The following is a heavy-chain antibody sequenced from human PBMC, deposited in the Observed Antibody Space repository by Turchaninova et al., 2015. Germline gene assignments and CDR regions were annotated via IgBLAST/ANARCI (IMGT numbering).Heavy chain of an antibody. CDR1: GFTFGGYW. V-gene: IGHV3-7*01. J-gene: IGHJ4*02. Sequence: EVQLVESGGGLVQPGGSLKLSCAASGFTFGGYWLTWGRQAPGEGLEWVANIKSDGTDKYYLDSVKGRFTISKDNAKNSLYLQMNSLRAEDTAIYYCARLRTNYLDYWGRGTLVSVSS. D-gene: IGHD1-7*01. CDR3: ARLRTNYLDY. CDR2: IKSDGTDK.